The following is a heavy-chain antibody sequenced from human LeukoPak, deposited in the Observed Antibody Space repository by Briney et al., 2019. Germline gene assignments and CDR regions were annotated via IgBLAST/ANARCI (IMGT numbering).Heavy chain of an antibody. CDR1: GFTVSSNS. J-gene: IGHJ4*02. Sequence: GGSLRLSCTVSGFTVSSNSMSWVRQAPGRGLEWVSIIFGNGDTTYYADSVKGRFTVPRDNSKDTLYLQMNDLRPDDTAIYYCAKRNTMVRGGPCFDYWGQGLLVTVSS. CDR2: IFGNGDTT. CDR3: AKRNTMVRGGPCFDY. D-gene: IGHD3-10*01. V-gene: IGHV3-23*01.